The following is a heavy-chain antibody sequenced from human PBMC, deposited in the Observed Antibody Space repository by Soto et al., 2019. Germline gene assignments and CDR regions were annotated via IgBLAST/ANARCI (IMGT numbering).Heavy chain of an antibody. CDR3: AKVRTPYYYDSSGQYYFDY. CDR2: ISGSGGST. V-gene: IGHV3-23*01. J-gene: IGHJ4*02. D-gene: IGHD3-22*01. Sequence: EVQLLESGGGLVQPGGSLRLSCAASGFTFSSYAMSWVRQAPGKGLEWVSAISGSGGSTYYAESVKGRFTISRDNSKNTLYLQMNSLRAEDTAVYYCAKVRTPYYYDSSGQYYFDYWGQGTLVTVSS. CDR1: GFTFSSYA.